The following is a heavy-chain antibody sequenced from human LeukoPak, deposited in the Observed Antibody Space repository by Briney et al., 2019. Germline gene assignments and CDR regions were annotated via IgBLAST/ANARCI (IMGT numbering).Heavy chain of an antibody. CDR1: GGSISSYY. D-gene: IGHD3-3*01. CDR3: ARGELYYDFWSGYPKGAFDY. Sequence: PSETLSLTCTVSGGSISSYYWSWIRQPPGKGLEWIGYIYYSGSTNYNPSLKSRVTISVDTSKNQFSLKLSSVTAADTAVYYCARGELYYDFWSGYPKGAFDYWGQGTLVTVSS. V-gene: IGHV4-59*01. J-gene: IGHJ4*02. CDR2: IYYSGST.